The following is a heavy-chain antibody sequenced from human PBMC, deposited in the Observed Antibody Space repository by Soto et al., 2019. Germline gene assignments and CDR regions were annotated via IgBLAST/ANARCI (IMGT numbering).Heavy chain of an antibody. J-gene: IGHJ4*02. V-gene: IGHV4-31*03. CDR3: ARDSAAAGIFDY. Sequence: SETLSLTCTVSGGSISSCGYYWSWIRQHPGKGLEWIGYIYYSGSTYYNPSLKSRVTISVDTSKNQFSLKLSSVTAADTAVYYCARDSAAAGIFDYWGQGTLVTVSS. CDR1: GGSISSCGYY. CDR2: IYYSGST. D-gene: IGHD6-13*01.